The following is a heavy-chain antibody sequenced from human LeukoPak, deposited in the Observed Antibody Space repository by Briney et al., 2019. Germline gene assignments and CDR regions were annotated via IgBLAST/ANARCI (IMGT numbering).Heavy chain of an antibody. V-gene: IGHV4-59*11. CDR3: ARQASGWTPFGY. CDR1: GGSISSHY. CDR2: IYYSGST. D-gene: IGHD6-19*01. Sequence: SETLSLTCTVSGGSISSHYWSWIRQPPGKGLEWIGYIYYSGSTNYNPSLKSRVTISVDTSKNQSSLKLSSVTAADTAVYYCARQASGWTPFGYWGQGTLVTVSS. J-gene: IGHJ4*02.